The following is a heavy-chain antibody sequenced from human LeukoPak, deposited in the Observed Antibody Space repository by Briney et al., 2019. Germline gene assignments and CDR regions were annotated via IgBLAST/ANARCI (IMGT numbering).Heavy chain of an antibody. CDR2: SYYSWRT. CDR3: ARGTYYYDSSDYYALYFQP. Sequence: SETLSLTCIVSGGSIIKYYWSWIRQPPGKGLEGICYSYYSWRTNYNHYIMSRVTISVDQYKNQLSLKLSSVTAADTAVYYCARGTYYYDSSDYYALYFQPWGQGPLVTVSS. J-gene: IGHJ1*01. CDR1: GGSIIKYY. V-gene: IGHV4-59*01. D-gene: IGHD3-22*01.